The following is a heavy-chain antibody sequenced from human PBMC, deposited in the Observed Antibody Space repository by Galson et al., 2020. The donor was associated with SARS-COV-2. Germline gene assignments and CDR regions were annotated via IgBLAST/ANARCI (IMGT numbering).Heavy chain of an antibody. D-gene: IGHD6-6*01. J-gene: IGHJ4*02. CDR1: GFTFDKAW. Sequence: GGSLRLSCAGSGFTFDKAWMNWVRQAPGKGLEWVGRIKSRNDGEATEYAAPVKGRFTISRDDSKNTLYLQMNSLRTEDTAVYYCTTLTYSSSYYFDYWGQGTLVTVSS. CDR2: IKSRNDGEAT. V-gene: IGHV3-15*07. CDR3: TTLTYSSSYYFDY.